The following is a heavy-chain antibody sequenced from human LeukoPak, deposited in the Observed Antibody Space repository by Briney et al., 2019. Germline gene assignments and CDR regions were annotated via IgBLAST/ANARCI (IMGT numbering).Heavy chain of an antibody. V-gene: IGHV3-30*02. D-gene: IGHD3-16*01. Sequence: PGRSRSLSCAAYEFTFSNYGMHWVRQAPGNGLEWVAFIRYDGTNKYYADSVKGRFTISRDNSKNTQYLQMNSLRPEDTAVYYCAKEGGTHYYNYYYMDVWGKGTTVTISS. CDR1: EFTFSNYG. CDR2: IRYDGTNK. J-gene: IGHJ6*03. CDR3: AKEGGTHYYNYYYMDV.